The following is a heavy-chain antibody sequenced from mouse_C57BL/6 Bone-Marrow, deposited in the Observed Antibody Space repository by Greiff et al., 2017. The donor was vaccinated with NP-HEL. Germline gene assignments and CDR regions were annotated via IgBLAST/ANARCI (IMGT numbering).Heavy chain of an antibody. D-gene: IGHD1-1*01. CDR3: ARSDYGSSYGYFDV. Sequence: EVQLQESGPELVKPGASVKISCKASGYSFTDYNMNWVKQSNGKSLEWIGVINPNYGTTSYNQKFKGKATLTVDQSSSTAYMQLNSLTSEDSAVYYCARSDYGSSYGYFDVWGTGTTVTVSS. V-gene: IGHV1-39*01. J-gene: IGHJ1*03. CDR2: INPNYGTT. CDR1: GYSFTDYN.